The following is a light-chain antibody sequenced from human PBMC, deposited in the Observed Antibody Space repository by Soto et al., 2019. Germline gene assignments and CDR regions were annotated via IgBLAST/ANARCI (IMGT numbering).Light chain of an antibody. CDR3: SSYTSSSTLV. CDR2: EVS. J-gene: IGLJ1*01. CDR1: SSDVGGYNY. Sequence: QSALTQPRSVSGSPGQSVTISCTGTSSDVGGYNYVSWYQQHPGKAPKLMIYEVSNRPSGVSNRFSGSKSGNTAPLTISGLQAEDEADYYCSSYTSSSTLVFGTGTKVTVL. V-gene: IGLV2-14*01.